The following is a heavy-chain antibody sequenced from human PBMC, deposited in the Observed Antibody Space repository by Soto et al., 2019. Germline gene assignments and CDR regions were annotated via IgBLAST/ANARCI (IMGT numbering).Heavy chain of an antibody. CDR3: ARESYNWNDINYYYGMDV. CDR2: ISAYNGNT. D-gene: IGHD1-20*01. Sequence: QVQLVQSGAEVKKPGASVKVSCKASGYTFTSYGISWVRQAPGQGLEWMGWISAYNGNTNYAQKLQGRVTMTTDTPTSTAYMELRSLRSDDTAVYYCARESYNWNDINYYYGMDVWGQGTTVTVSS. J-gene: IGHJ6*02. CDR1: GYTFTSYG. V-gene: IGHV1-18*01.